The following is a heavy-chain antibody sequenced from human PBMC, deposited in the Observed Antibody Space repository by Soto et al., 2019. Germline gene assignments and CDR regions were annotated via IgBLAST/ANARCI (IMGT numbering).Heavy chain of an antibody. J-gene: IGHJ6*02. D-gene: IGHD3-10*01. CDR3: AKFRDPGSYYYYYGMDV. V-gene: IGHV3-23*01. Sequence: GGSLRLSCAASGFTFSSYAMSWVRQAPGKGLEWVSAISGSGGSTYYADSVKGRFTISRDNSKNTLYLQMNSLRAEDTAVYYCAKFRDPGSYYYYYGMDVWGQGTTVTVSS. CDR1: GFTFSSYA. CDR2: ISGSGGST.